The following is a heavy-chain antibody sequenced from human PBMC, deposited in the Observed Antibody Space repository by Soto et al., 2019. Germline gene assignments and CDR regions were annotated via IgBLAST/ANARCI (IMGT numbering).Heavy chain of an antibody. CDR2: ISSNGGST. D-gene: IGHD2-2*01. CDR1: GFTFRSYA. J-gene: IGHJ3*02. Sequence: EVQLVESGGGLVQPGGSLRLSCAASGFTFRSYAMHWVRQAPGKGLEYVSAISSNGGSTYYANSVKGRFTISRDNSKNTLYLQMGSLRAEDMAVSYCARGCRSTSCDAFAFDIWGQGTMVTVSS. CDR3: ARGCRSTSCDAFAFDI. V-gene: IGHV3-64*01.